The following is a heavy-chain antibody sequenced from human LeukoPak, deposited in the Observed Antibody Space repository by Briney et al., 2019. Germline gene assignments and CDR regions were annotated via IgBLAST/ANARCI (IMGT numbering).Heavy chain of an antibody. J-gene: IGHJ4*02. D-gene: IGHD3-10*01. CDR3: AKPYYGSGNYFGFNYYAFDY. V-gene: IGHV3-23*01. CDR1: GFTFSGYG. CDR2: ISNGNTE. Sequence: GGFLRLSCAASGFTFSGYGINWVRLAPGKGLEWVSMISNGNTEHYADSVKGRFTISRDNSKNTLYLQMNSLRAEDTAVYYCAKPYYGSGNYFGFNYYAFDYWGQGTLVTVSS.